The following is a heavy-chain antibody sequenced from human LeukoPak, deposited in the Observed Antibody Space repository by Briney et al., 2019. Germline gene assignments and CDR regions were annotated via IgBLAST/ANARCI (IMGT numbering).Heavy chain of an antibody. CDR1: GYSFTTYW. Sequence: GESLKISCRASGYSFTTYWIGWVRQMPGKGLEWMGVIFPADSDTRYSPSFQGQVTISADKSISTAYLQWSSLKASDTAMYYCSSVESSTSWDYWGQGTLVTVSS. CDR3: SSVESSTSWDY. D-gene: IGHD6-13*01. CDR2: IFPADSDT. V-gene: IGHV5-51*01. J-gene: IGHJ4*02.